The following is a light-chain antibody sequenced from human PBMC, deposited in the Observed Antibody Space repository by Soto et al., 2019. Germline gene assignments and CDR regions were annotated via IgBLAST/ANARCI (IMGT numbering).Light chain of an antibody. CDR2: VAS. V-gene: IGKV1-39*01. J-gene: IGKJ2*03. CDR1: QSISTY. Sequence: DIPMTQSPSSLSASVGDSVTIICRASQSISTYLNWYQQKPGKVPKLLISVASNLQSGVPSRFSGSGSGTDFTLTISSLQTEDFATYYCQQSYNTPYSFGQGTKLDIK. CDR3: QQSYNTPYS.